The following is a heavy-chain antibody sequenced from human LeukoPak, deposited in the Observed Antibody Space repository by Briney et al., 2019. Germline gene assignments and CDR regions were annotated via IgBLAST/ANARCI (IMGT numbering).Heavy chain of an antibody. D-gene: IGHD3-10*01. Sequence: ASVKVSCKASGYTFTSYGISWVRQAPGQGLEWMGWISAYNGNTNYAQKLQGRVTMTPDTSTSTAYMELRSLRSDDTAVYYCARDVLWFGELSDGMDVWGQGTTVTVSS. V-gene: IGHV1-18*01. CDR3: ARDVLWFGELSDGMDV. CDR1: GYTFTSYG. CDR2: ISAYNGNT. J-gene: IGHJ6*02.